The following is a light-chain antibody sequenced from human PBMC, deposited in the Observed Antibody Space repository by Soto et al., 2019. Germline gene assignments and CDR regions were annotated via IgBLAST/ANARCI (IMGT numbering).Light chain of an antibody. CDR2: DAS. J-gene: IGKJ4*01. CDR1: QSVSSY. CDR3: QQRSNWPLT. V-gene: IGKV3-11*01. Sequence: EIVLTQSPATLSLSPGESATLSCRASQSVSSYLAWYQQKPGQAPRLLIYDASNRATGIPARFSGSGSETDFTLTISSLEPEDCAVYYCQQRSNWPLTFGGGTKVEIK.